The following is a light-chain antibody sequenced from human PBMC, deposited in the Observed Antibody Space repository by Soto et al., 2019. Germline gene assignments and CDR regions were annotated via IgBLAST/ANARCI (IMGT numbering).Light chain of an antibody. V-gene: IGKV3D-15*01. Sequence: EIVMTQSPATLSVSPGERATLSCRASQSVSSNLAWYQQKPGQAPRLLIYGASSRASGIPARFSGSGSGTECTLTISSLQSEDFAVYYCQQYNNCPPLTFGGGTKVEIK. CDR1: QSVSSN. CDR2: GAS. J-gene: IGKJ4*01. CDR3: QQYNNCPPLT.